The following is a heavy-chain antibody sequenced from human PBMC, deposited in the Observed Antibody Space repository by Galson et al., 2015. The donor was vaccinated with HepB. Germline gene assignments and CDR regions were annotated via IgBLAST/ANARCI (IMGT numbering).Heavy chain of an antibody. CDR1: GYTFTRYA. Sequence: SVKVSCKASGYTFTRYAMHWVRQAPGQRLEWMGWINAGNGNTKYSQKFQGRVTITRDTSASTAYMELSSLRSEDTAVYYCAGEGVVVPAATFDYWGQGTLVTVSS. CDR3: AGEGVVVPAATFDY. CDR2: INAGNGNT. V-gene: IGHV1-3*01. J-gene: IGHJ4*02. D-gene: IGHD2-2*01.